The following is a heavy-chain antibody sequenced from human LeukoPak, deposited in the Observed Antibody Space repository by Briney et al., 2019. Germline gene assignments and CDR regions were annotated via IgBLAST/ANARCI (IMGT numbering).Heavy chain of an antibody. CDR1: GGSFSGYY. CDR2: INHSGST. D-gene: IGHD5-18*01. V-gene: IGHV4-34*01. J-gene: IGHJ6*03. CDR3: VRVCGYSYGYYYYYYYMDV. Sequence: SETLSLTCAVYGGSFSGYYWSWIRQPPGKGLEWIGEINHSGSTNYNPSLKSRVTISVDTSKNQFSLTLSSVTAADTAVYYCVRVCGYSYGYYYYYYYMDVRGKGTTVTVSS.